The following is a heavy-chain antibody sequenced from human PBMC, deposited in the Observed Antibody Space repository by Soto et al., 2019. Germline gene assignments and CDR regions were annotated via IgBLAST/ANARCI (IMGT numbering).Heavy chain of an antibody. CDR1: GDSVSSNSAA. CDR2: TYYRSKWYN. CDR3: ARVNWNLGYYGMDV. J-gene: IGHJ6*02. D-gene: IGHD1-7*01. V-gene: IGHV6-1*01. Sequence: PSQTLELPCAISGDSVSSNSAAWNWIRQSPSRGLEWLGRTYYRSKWYNDYEVSVKRRITINPDTSKNQFSLQLNSVTPVDTAVYYCARVNWNLGYYGMDVWGPGTTVTVSS.